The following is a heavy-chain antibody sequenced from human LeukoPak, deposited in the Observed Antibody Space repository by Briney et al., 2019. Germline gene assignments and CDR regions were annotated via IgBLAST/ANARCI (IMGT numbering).Heavy chain of an antibody. D-gene: IGHD5-18*01. CDR2: IKKDGSEK. J-gene: IGHJ4*02. CDR1: GFTFSSYW. CDR3: ARHLSGITGYIYGRGIDY. Sequence: PGGSLRLSCAASGFTFSSYWMSWVRQAPGKGLEWVANIKKDGSEKYYVDSVKGRFTISRDNAKKSLYLQMNSLRAEDTAVYYCARHLSGITGYIYGRGIDYWGQGTLLTVSS. V-gene: IGHV3-7*01.